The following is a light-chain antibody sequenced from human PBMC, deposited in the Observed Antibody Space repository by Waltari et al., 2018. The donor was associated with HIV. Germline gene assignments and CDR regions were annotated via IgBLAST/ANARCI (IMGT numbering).Light chain of an antibody. CDR3: CSYAGSYTMV. CDR1: SSDVGGYKF. Sequence: QSALTQPRSVSGSPGQSVTISCTGSSSDVGGYKFVSWYQQHPGKAPKVIIHDVSERPSWVPDRFSGAKSGNTASLTISGRQAEDDADYYCCSYAGSYTMVFGGGTKLTVL. J-gene: IGLJ2*01. CDR2: DVS. V-gene: IGLV2-11*01.